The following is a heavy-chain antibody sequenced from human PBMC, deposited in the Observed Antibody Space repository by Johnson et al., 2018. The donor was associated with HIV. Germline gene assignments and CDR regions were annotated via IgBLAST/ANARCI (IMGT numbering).Heavy chain of an antibody. J-gene: IGHJ3*02. CDR3: GKRENDCGSTSCYFVAFAN. Sequence: EVQLVESGGGVVQPGGSLRLSCAASGFTFSSNYMTWVRQAPGKGLEWVSVIFSGGSTNYEDTVEGRFTISRDNAKNTLYMQMNSLRVEDTAAYYCGKRENDCGSTSCYFVAFANWGPGTMVSVPS. V-gene: IGHV3-66*01. CDR1: GFTFSSNY. CDR2: IFSGGST. D-gene: IGHD2-2*01.